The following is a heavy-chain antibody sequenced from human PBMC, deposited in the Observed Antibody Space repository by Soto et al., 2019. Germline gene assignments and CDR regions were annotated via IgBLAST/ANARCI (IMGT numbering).Heavy chain of an antibody. CDR2: IFPLTDIP. Sequence: QVQLVQSGTEVKKPGSSVKVSCKASGGTFRNYPINWVRQAPGQGLEWMGSIFPLTDIPDYAQNFQARLTITADKPKSRAYMERNTLTSDASTMYFCARCPFTVLNYFESGGQGTLVTVSS. CDR3: ARCPFTVLNYFES. CDR1: GGTFRNYP. V-gene: IGHV1-69*02. J-gene: IGHJ4*02.